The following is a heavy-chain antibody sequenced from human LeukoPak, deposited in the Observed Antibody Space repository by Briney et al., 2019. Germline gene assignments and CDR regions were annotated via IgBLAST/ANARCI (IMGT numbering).Heavy chain of an antibody. V-gene: IGHV4-59*08. J-gene: IGHJ4*02. D-gene: IGHD4-23*01. Sequence: SETLSLTCTVSGGSISSYYWSWIRQPPGKGLEWIGYIYNSGSTNYNPSLKSRVTISVDTSKNQFSLKLSSVTAADTAVYYCARRGGHGGSFDYWGQGTLATVSS. CDR2: IYNSGST. CDR3: ARRGGHGGSFDY. CDR1: GGSISSYY.